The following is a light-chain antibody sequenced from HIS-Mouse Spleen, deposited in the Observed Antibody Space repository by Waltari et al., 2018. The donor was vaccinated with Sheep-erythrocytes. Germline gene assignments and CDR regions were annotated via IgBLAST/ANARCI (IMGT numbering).Light chain of an antibody. Sequence: EIVLTQSPGTLSLSPGERANLPCRASQSVSSSYFAWYPQKPGQAPRLLIYGASSRATGIPDRFSGSGSGTDFTLTISRLEPEDFAVYYCQQYGSSLRTFGQGTKVEIK. J-gene: IGKJ1*01. CDR1: QSVSSSY. V-gene: IGKV3-20*01. CDR2: GAS. CDR3: QQYGSSLRT.